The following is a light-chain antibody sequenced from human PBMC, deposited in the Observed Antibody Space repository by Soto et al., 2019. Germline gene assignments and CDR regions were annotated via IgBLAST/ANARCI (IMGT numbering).Light chain of an antibody. CDR1: QDIASY. CDR2: AVS. Sequence: IQLTQSPSSLSASIGDRVTITCRASQDIASYLAWYQQKPGNAPKLLIYAVSTLHSGVPSRFSGSGSGTDFTLTISSLQPEDFVTYYCQQLNVNLLFGQGTKLEIK. J-gene: IGKJ2*01. V-gene: IGKV1-9*01. CDR3: QQLNVNLL.